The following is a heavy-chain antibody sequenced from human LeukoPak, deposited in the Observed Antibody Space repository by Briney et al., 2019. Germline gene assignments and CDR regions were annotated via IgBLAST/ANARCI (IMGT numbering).Heavy chain of an antibody. CDR2: INPSGGST. CDR3: ASGGFGELLSPLGDC. CDR1: GYTFTSYY. V-gene: IGHV1-46*03. D-gene: IGHD3-10*01. Sequence: GASVKVSCKASGYTFTSYYMHWVRQAPGQGLEWMGIINPSGGSTSYAQKFQGRVTMTRDTSTSTVYMELSSLRSEDTAVYYCASGGFGELLSPLGDCWGQGTLVTVSS. J-gene: IGHJ4*02.